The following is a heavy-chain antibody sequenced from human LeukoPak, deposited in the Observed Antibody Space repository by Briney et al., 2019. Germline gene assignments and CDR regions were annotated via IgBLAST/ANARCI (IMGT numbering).Heavy chain of an antibody. J-gene: IGHJ4*02. V-gene: IGHV3-15*05. Sequence: PGGSLRLSCAASGFTFSDAWMTWVRQAPGKGLECVGFIQGKTDGGTTDSAAPVKGRFTVSRDDSKNTLYLQMNSLNSEDTAVYYCTAWSSQFDYWGQGTLVTVSS. CDR2: IQGKTDGGTT. CDR1: GFTFSDAW. CDR3: TAWSSQFDY. D-gene: IGHD6-6*01.